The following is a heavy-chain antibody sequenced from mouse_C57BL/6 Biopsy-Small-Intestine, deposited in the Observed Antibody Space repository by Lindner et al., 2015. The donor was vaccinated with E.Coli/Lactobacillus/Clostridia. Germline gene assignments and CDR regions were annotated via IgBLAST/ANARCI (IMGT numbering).Heavy chain of an antibody. CDR3: GSYDGYY. D-gene: IGHD2-3*01. CDR2: IYPGSGNT. Sequence: VQLQESGPELVKPGASVKISCKASGYSFTSCYIHWVKQRPGQGLEWIGWIYPGSGNTKYNEKFKGKATLTADTSSSTAYMQLSSLTSEDSAVYYCGSYDGYYWGQGTTLTVSS. CDR1: GYSFTSCY. V-gene: IGHV1-66*01. J-gene: IGHJ2*01.